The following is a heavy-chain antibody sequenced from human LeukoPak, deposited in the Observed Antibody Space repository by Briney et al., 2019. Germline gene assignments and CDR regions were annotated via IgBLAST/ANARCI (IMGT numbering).Heavy chain of an antibody. CDR1: GGSISSYY. CDR2: IYYSGST. Sequence: SETLSLTCTVSGGSISSYYWSWIRQPPGKGLEWIGYIYYSGSTNYNPSLKSRVTISVDTSKNQFSLKLSSVTAADTAVYYCARVHPKSSTDYYGMDVWGQGTTVTVSS. CDR3: ARVHPKSSTDYYGMDV. V-gene: IGHV4-59*01. J-gene: IGHJ6*02. D-gene: IGHD4-17*01.